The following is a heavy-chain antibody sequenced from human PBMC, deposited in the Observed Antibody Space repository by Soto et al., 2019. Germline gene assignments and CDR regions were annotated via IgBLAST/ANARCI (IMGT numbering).Heavy chain of an antibody. V-gene: IGHV3-53*01. CDR3: ATIAARPD. Sequence: GSLRLSCAASGFTVSSKYMSWVRQAPGKGLEWVSVIYSGGSTYYADSVKGRFTISRDNFKNTLYLQMNSLRAEDTAVYYCATIAARPDWGQGTLVTVSS. J-gene: IGHJ4*02. CDR2: IYSGGST. D-gene: IGHD6-6*01. CDR1: GFTVSSKY.